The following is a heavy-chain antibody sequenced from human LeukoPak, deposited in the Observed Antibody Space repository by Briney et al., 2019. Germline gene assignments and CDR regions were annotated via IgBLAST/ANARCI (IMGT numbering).Heavy chain of an antibody. V-gene: IGHV4-38-2*01. Sequence: SETLSLSCAVSGYSIRSGYNWGWIRRPPGKGLEWIGSIFHSGITYYNPSLKSRVTISLDTSKNHFSLNLTSVTAADTAVYYCARGSCSSTSCAFDYWGQGTLVTVSS. D-gene: IGHD2-2*01. J-gene: IGHJ4*02. CDR1: GYSIRSGYN. CDR3: ARGSCSSTSCAFDY. CDR2: IFHSGIT.